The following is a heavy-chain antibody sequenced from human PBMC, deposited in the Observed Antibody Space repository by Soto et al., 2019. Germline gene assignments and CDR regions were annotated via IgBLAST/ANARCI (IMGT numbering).Heavy chain of an antibody. CDR1: GFSFSNYA. J-gene: IGHJ4*01. CDR2: ITGSGGGT. Sequence: GGSLRLSCAASGFSFSNYAMSWVRQSPGKGLEWVSAITGSGGGTFHADSVKGRFTASRDNTKNTLYLQMNSLKTEDTGIYYCTTDSYSTMIVVRFDYWGHGTLVTVSS. D-gene: IGHD3-22*01. V-gene: IGHV3-23*01. CDR3: TTDSYSTMIVVRFDY.